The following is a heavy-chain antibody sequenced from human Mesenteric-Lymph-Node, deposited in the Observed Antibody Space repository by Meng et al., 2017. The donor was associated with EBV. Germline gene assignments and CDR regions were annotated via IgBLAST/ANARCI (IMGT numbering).Heavy chain of an antibody. CDR2: IIPIFGTA. Sequence: QVQVGQSGAEVKKPGSPVKVACKASGGTFSSYAISWVRQAPGQGLEWMGGIIPIFGTANYAQKFQGRVTITADESTSTAYMELSSLRSEDTAVYYCARDLPLYADHVDRSFDYWGQGTLVTVSS. CDR3: ARDLPLYADHVDRSFDY. CDR1: GGTFSSYA. J-gene: IGHJ4*02. V-gene: IGHV1-69*01. D-gene: IGHD2/OR15-2a*01.